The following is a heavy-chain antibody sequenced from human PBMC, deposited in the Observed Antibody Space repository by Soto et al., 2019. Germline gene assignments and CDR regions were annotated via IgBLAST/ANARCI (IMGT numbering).Heavy chain of an antibody. D-gene: IGHD3-10*01. CDR2: TYYRSKWYN. Sequence: SETLSLTCALSGDSVSSNSAAWNWIRQSPSRGLEWLGRTYYRSKWYNDYAVSVKSRITINPDTSKNQFSLQLNSVTPEDTAVYYCARDVANYYGSGSPTLDYWGQGTLVTVSS. V-gene: IGHV6-1*01. CDR3: ARDVANYYGSGSPTLDY. J-gene: IGHJ4*02. CDR1: GDSVSSNSAA.